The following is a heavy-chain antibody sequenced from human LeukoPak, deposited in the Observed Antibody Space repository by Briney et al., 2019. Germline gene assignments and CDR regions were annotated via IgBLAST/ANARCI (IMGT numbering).Heavy chain of an antibody. CDR2: IYYSGST. V-gene: IGHV4-39*01. D-gene: IGHD6-6*01. Sequence: SETLSLTCTVAGGSISSSSYYWGWLRQPPGKGLEWIGSIYYSGSTYYNPSLKSRVTISVDTSKNQFSLKLSSVTAADTAVYYCARRIAARQNYFDYWGQGTLVTVSS. J-gene: IGHJ4*02. CDR1: GGSISSSSYY. CDR3: ARRIAARQNYFDY.